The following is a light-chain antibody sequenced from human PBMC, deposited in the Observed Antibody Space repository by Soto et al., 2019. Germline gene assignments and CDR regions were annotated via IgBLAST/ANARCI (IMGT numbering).Light chain of an antibody. J-gene: IGLJ1*01. Sequence: QLVLTQPPSASGTPGQRVTISCSGSSSNIGTHTVNWYQQLPGTAPRLLIYSNNQRPSGVPDRFSGSKSATSASLAISGLQSEDEADYYCAAWGDSLNGAYVFGPGTKLTVL. CDR2: SNN. CDR3: AAWGDSLNGAYV. CDR1: SSNIGTHT. V-gene: IGLV1-44*01.